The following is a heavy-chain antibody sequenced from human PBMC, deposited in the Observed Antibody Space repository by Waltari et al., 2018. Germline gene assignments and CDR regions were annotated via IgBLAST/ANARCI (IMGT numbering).Heavy chain of an antibody. CDR2: IYYNGKT. J-gene: IGHJ4*02. V-gene: IGHV4-59*04. CDR3: ARVGTTGNSPFDF. D-gene: IGHD3-16*01. Sequence: QVQLQESGPGRVKPSETLSLTCAVSGGSVNYYYWSWILQSPGRVLEWIGYIYYNGKTAYSPSLQSRVTMSLDTSKNQFSLRLTSVTAADTAVYYCARVGTTGNSPFDFWGQGTLVIVSS. CDR1: GGSVNYYY.